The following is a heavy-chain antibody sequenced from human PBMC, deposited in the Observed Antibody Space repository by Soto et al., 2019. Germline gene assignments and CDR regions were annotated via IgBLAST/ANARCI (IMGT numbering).Heavy chain of an antibody. CDR3: ARVGQLPWKGAFDI. CDR1: GYTFTGYY. J-gene: IGHJ3*02. Sequence: ASVKVSCKASGYTFTGYYMHWVRQAPGQGLEWMGWINPNSGGTNYAQKFQGWVAMTRDTSISTAYMELSRLRSDDTAVYYCARVGQLPWKGAFDIWGQGTTVTVSS. D-gene: IGHD2-2*01. CDR2: INPNSGGT. V-gene: IGHV1-2*04.